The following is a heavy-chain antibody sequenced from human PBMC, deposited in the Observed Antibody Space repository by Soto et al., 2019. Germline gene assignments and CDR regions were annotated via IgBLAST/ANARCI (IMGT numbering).Heavy chain of an antibody. Sequence: EVQLVESGGGFVQPGGSLRLSCAASGFTFDSYWMTWVRQAPGKGLEWVAHIKQDGGQTYYVDSVKGRFTISRDNANTSLYLQMNSLRAEDTSVYFCARGGNGYENWPPYYYYGMDVWGQGTTVTVSS. D-gene: IGHD5-12*01. CDR3: ARGGNGYENWPPYYYYGMDV. J-gene: IGHJ6*02. CDR2: IKQDGGQT. V-gene: IGHV3-7*01. CDR1: GFTFDSYW.